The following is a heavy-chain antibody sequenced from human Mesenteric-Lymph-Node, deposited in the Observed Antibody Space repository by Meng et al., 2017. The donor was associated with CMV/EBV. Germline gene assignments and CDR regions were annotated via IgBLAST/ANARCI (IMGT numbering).Heavy chain of an antibody. Sequence: ASVKVSCKASGYTFTSYGISWVRQAPGQGLEWMGWISAYNGNTNYAQKLQGRVTMTTDTSTSTAYMELRSLRSDDTAVYYCARSPYYDSSSGFSTGFDYWGQGTAVTVSS. J-gene: IGHJ4*01. D-gene: IGHD3-3*01. CDR3: ARSPYYDSSSGFSTGFDY. CDR1: GYTFTSYG. V-gene: IGHV1-18*01. CDR2: ISAYNGNT.